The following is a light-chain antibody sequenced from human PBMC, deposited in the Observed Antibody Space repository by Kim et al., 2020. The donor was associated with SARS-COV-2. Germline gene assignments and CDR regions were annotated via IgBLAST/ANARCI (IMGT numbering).Light chain of an antibody. V-gene: IGKV1-12*01. CDR2: GAS. CDR3: QQTNSFPLT. CDR1: RSLSTS. Sequence: SESVGDRVTITCRASRSLSTSLAWYQQKPGKAPKLLVYGASSLHSGVPSRFSGSGSGTDFTLTISSLQPEDFATYYCQQTNSFPLTFGGGTRVEI. J-gene: IGKJ4*01.